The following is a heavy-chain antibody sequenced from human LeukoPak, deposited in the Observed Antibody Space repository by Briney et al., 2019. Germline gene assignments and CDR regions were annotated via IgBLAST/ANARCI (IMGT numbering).Heavy chain of an antibody. CDR1: GYTFVTYG. CDR3: ARASFDH. V-gene: IGHV1-18*01. Sequence: ASVKASCKASGYTFVTYGINWVRQAPGQGPEWIGWISTYNGNTKYALKFQDRVTLTRDTSTTTAYMEVKSLTSDDRAVYYCARASFDHWGQGTLVIVSS. J-gene: IGHJ4*02. CDR2: ISTYNGNT.